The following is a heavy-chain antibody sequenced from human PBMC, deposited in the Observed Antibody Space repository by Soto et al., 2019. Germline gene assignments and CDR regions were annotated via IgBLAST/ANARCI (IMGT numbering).Heavy chain of an antibody. D-gene: IGHD3-22*01. CDR3: ARGCSSGYCGSSDFDY. Sequence: VGSLRLSCAASGFTFSSYWMHWVRQAPGKGLVWVSRINSDGSSTSYADSVKGRFTISRDNAKNTLYLQMNSLRAEDTAVYYCARGCSSGYCGSSDFDYWGQGTLVTVSS. J-gene: IGHJ4*02. CDR1: GFTFSSYW. V-gene: IGHV3-74*01. CDR2: INSDGSST.